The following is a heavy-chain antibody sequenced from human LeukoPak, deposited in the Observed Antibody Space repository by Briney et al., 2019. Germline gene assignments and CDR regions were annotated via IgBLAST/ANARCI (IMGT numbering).Heavy chain of an antibody. J-gene: IGHJ2*01. CDR1: GGSISSGGYY. CDR2: IYYSGST. Sequence: SQTLSLTCTVSGGSISSGGYYWSWIRQHPGKGLEWIGYIYYSGSTYYNPSLKSRVTISVDTSKNQFSLKLSSVTAADTAVYYCARTHGSGYYWYCDLWGRGTLVTVSS. V-gene: IGHV4-31*03. CDR3: ARTHGSGYYWYCDL. D-gene: IGHD2-15*01.